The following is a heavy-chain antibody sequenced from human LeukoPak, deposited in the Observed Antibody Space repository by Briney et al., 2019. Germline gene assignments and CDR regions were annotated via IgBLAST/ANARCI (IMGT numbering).Heavy chain of an antibody. V-gene: IGHV4-30-4*08. J-gene: IGHJ3*02. CDR3: ARAHPGDSHAFDI. Sequence: PSQTLSLTCTVSGGSISSGDYYWSWIRQPPGKGLEWIGYIYYSGSTYYNPSLKSRVTISVDTSKNQFSLKLSSVTAADTAVYYCARAHPGDSHAFDIWGQGTMVTVSS. CDR2: IYYSGST. D-gene: IGHD7-27*01. CDR1: GGSISSGDYY.